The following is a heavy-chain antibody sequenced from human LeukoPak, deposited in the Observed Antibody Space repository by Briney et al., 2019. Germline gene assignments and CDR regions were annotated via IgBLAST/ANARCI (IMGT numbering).Heavy chain of an antibody. J-gene: IGHJ4*02. CDR3: AKSTIFGEYYFDY. CDR1: GFTFSNYA. V-gene: IGHV3-23*01. CDR2: ISVSGGST. D-gene: IGHD3-3*01. Sequence: GGSLRLSCAASGFTFSNYAMSRVRQAPGKGLEWVSGISVSGGSTYYADSVKGRFTISRDNSKNTMYLQMNSLRAEDTAVYYCAKSTIFGEYYFDYWGQGTLVSVSS.